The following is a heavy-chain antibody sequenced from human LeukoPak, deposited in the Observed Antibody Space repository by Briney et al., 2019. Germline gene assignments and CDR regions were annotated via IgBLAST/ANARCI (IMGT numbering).Heavy chain of an antibody. Sequence: GGSLRLSCVVSGFTVSNNYMSWVRQAPRKGLEWVSTISGNGDTTYYADSMKGRFTISRDDSKNTLYLQMNSLRAEDTAIYYCAKGMESSWYEFTDWGQGALVTVSS. CDR1: GFTVSNNY. D-gene: IGHD6-13*01. CDR2: ISGNGDTT. CDR3: AKGMESSWYEFTD. J-gene: IGHJ4*02. V-gene: IGHV3-23*01.